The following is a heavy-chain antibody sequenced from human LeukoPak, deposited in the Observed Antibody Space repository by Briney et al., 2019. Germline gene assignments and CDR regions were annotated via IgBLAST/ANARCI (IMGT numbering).Heavy chain of an antibody. V-gene: IGHV4-30-4*01. CDR3: ARDSYYDLLTGYYPYYYYGMDV. Sequence: SETLSLTCTVSGGSISSGDYYWSWIRQPPGKGLEWIGYIYYSGSAYYNPSLAGRVAISLDTSKNQFSLKLHSVTAADTAVYYCARDSYYDLLTGYYPYYYYGMDVWGQGTTVTVSS. CDR2: IYYSGSA. CDR1: GGSISSGDYY. D-gene: IGHD3-9*01. J-gene: IGHJ6*02.